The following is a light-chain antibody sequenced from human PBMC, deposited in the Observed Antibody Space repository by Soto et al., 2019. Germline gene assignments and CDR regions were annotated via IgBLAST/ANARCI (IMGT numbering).Light chain of an antibody. V-gene: IGKV3-20*01. CDR2: GAS. CDR3: QQYGSSPYT. CDR1: QSVSSNY. J-gene: IGKJ2*01. Sequence: EIVLTQSPGTLSLSPGERATLSCRASQSVSSNYLAWYQQKPGQAPRLLIYGASSRATGIPDRFSGSGSGIVFTVTISRLEPEDFAVFYCQQYGSSPYTCGQGTELEIK.